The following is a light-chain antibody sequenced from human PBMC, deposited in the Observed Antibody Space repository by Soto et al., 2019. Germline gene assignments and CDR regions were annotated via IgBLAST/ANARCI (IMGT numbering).Light chain of an antibody. CDR1: SSDIGDYHY. CDR2: EVT. V-gene: IGLV2-14*01. J-gene: IGLJ2*01. CDR3: CSYTTTTLVV. Sequence: QSVLTQPASVSGSPGQSITISCTGTSSDIGDYHYVSWYQQHPGKAPKLMIYEVTNRPSGISNRFSGSKSGNTASLTISGLQPEDEADYYCCSYTTTTLVVFGGGTKVTVL.